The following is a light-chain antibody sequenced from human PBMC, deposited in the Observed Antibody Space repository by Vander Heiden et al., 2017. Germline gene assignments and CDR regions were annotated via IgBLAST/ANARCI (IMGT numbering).Light chain of an antibody. V-gene: IGLV1-40*01. CDR3: HSYDNSLSGSRV. Sequence: QSVLTQPPSVSGAPGQRVTISCTGSSSNIGAGYDVHWYQQLPGTAPNLLIYANNNRPSGVPDRFSGSKSGTSASLAITGLQAEDEADYYCHSYDNSLSGSRVFGGGTKLTVL. J-gene: IGLJ3*02. CDR2: ANN. CDR1: SSNIGAGYD.